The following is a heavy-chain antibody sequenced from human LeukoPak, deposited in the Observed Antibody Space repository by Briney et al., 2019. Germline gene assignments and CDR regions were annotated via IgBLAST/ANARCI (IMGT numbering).Heavy chain of an antibody. V-gene: IGHV4-59*01. CDR1: GGSISSYH. D-gene: IGHD6-13*01. J-gene: IGHJ4*02. CDR2: IYYSGST. CDR3: ARGGSSSSWPFYY. Sequence: SETLSLTCTVSGGSISSYHWSWIRQPPGKGLEWIGYIYYSGSTNYNPSLKSRVTISVDTSKNQFSLKLTSVTAADTAVYYCARGGSSSSWPFYYWGQGTLVTVSS.